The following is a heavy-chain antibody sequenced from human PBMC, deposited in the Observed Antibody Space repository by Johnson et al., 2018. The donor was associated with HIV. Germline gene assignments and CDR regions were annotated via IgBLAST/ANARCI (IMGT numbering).Heavy chain of an antibody. J-gene: IGHJ3*01. V-gene: IGHV3-20*04. D-gene: IGHD6-13*01. CDR2: INWNGGRT. CDR3: AKCIWGSSLIDAFDV. CDR1: GFNFDDYG. Sequence: VQLVESGGGVVRPGGSLRLSCAASGFNFDDYGMSWVRQDPGKGLEWVSGINWNGGRTGYADSVKGRFTLSRDTSTNTLSLQMNGLRVEDTAVYYCAKCIWGSSLIDAFDVWGQGTMVTVSS.